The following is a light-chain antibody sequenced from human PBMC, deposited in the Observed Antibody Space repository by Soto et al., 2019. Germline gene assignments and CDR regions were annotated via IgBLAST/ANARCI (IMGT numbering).Light chain of an antibody. CDR2: EVS. J-gene: IGLJ1*01. CDR1: SSDVGAYNY. CDR3: CSFTSITTYV. Sequence: LTQPASVSGSLGQSITISCTGTSSDVGAYNYVSWYQQQPGKAPKLMISEVSNRPSGVSNRFSGSKSGNTASLIISGLQAEDEADYYCCSFTSITTYVFGTGTKVTIL. V-gene: IGLV2-14*01.